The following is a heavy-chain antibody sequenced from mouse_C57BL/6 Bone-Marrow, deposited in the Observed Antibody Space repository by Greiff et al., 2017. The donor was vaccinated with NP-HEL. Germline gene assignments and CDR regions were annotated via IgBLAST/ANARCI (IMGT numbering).Heavy chain of an antibody. CDR1: GYTFTSSW. CDR2: IHPSDSDT. V-gene: IGHV1-74*01. J-gene: IGHJ4*01. Sequence: QVQLQQPGAELVKPGASVKVSCKASGYTFTSSWMHWVKQRPGQGLEWIGRIHPSDSDTNYNQKFKGKATLTVDKSSSTAYMQLSSLTSDDSAVYYCAILLRYQREMDYWGQGTSVTVSS. D-gene: IGHD1-1*01. CDR3: AILLRYQREMDY.